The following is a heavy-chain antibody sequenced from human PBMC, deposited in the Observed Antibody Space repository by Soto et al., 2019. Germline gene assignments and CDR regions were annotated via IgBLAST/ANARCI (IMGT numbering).Heavy chain of an antibody. J-gene: IGHJ5*02. CDR1: GFIFSSYG. CDR3: AKRMGTWFDP. D-gene: IGHD7-27*01. V-gene: IGHV3-30*18. Sequence: QEPLVESGGGVVQPGRSLRLSCAASGFIFSSYGMHWVRQAPGKGLEWVAVISSDGSDKDYAASVKGRIAISRDNSKNTLFLQMNTLRPEDTAVYFCAKRMGTWFDPWGQGTLVSVSS. CDR2: ISSDGSDK.